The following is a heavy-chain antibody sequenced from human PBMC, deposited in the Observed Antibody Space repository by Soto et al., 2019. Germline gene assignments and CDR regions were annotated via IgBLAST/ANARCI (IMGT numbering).Heavy chain of an antibody. CDR3: ARLSYYDILTGYDDAFDI. CDR1: GGSISSYY. J-gene: IGHJ3*02. V-gene: IGHV4-59*08. D-gene: IGHD3-9*01. Sequence: SETLSLTCTVSGGSISSYYWSWIQQPPRKDLELIGYIYYSGSTNYNPSLKSRVTISVDTSKNHFSLKLSSVTAADTAVYYCARLSYYDILTGYDDAFDIWGQGTMVTVSS. CDR2: IYYSGST.